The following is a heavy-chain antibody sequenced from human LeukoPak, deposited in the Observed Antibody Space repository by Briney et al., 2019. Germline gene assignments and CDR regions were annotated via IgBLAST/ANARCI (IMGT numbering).Heavy chain of an antibody. CDR1: GFTVSSNY. CDR2: IYSGGST. V-gene: IGHV3-53*01. D-gene: IGHD3-10*01. J-gene: IGHJ4*02. CDR3: AHGGYGSGSYYVDY. Sequence: PGGSLRLSCAASGFTVSSNYMSWVRQAPGKGLEWVSVIYSGGSTYYADSVKGRFTISRDNSKNTLYLQMNSLRAEDTAVYYRAHGGYGSGSYYVDYWGQGTLVTVSS.